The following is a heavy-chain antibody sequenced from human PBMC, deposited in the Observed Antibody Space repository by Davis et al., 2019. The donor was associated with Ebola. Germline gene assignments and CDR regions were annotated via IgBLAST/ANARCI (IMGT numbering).Heavy chain of an antibody. CDR1: GFTFSSYSM. J-gene: IGHJ6*02. V-gene: IGHV4-4*02. D-gene: IGHD3-16*02. CDR3: ARDPNYDYIWGSYRPGIYYYYGMDV. Sequence: GSLRLSCAASGFTFSSYSMNWVRQPPGKGLEWIGEIYHSGSTNYNPSLKSRVTISVDKSKNQFSLKLSSVTAADTAVYYCARDPNYDYIWGSYRPGIYYYYGMDVWGQGTTVTVSS. CDR2: IYHSGST.